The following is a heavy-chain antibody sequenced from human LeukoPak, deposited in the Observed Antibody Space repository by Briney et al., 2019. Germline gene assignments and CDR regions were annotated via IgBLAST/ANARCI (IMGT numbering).Heavy chain of an antibody. CDR1: GGSFSGYY. D-gene: IGHD3-10*01. J-gene: IGHJ5*02. Sequence: SETLSLTCAVYGGSFSGYYWSWIRQPPGKGLEWIGEINHSGSTNYNPSLKSRVTISVDTSKNQFSLKLSSVTAADTAVYYCARCSPVRRITMVRGVTRRRWFDPWGQGTLVTVSS. CDR3: ARCSPVRRITMVRGVTRRRWFDP. CDR2: INHSGST. V-gene: IGHV4-34*01.